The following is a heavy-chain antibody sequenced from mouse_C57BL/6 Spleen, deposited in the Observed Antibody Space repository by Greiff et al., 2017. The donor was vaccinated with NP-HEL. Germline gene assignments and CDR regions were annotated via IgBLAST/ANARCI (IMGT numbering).Heavy chain of an antibody. CDR1: GYTFTDYE. J-gene: IGHJ4*01. CDR3: TRSGSSLYAMDY. CDR2: IDPDTGGT. V-gene: IGHV1-15*01. D-gene: IGHD1-1*01. Sequence: QVQLQQSGAELVRPGASVTLSCKASGYTFTDYEMHWVKQTPVHGLEWIGAIDPDTGGTAYNQKFKGKVILTADKSSSTAYMELRSLTSEDSAVYYCTRSGSSLYAMDYWGQGTSVTVSS.